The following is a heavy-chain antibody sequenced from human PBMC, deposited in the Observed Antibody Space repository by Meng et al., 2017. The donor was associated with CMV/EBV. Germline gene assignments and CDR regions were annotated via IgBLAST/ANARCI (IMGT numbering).Heavy chain of an antibody. CDR2: IKQDGSEK. J-gene: IGHJ6*02. CDR1: GFTFSSYW. V-gene: IGHV3-7*01. CDR3: ARSDCSSTSCYNYYYYGMDV. D-gene: IGHD2-2*02. Sequence: GESLKISCAASGFTFSSYWMSWVRQAPGEGLEWVANIKQDGSEKYYVDSVKGRFTISRDNAKNSLYLQMNSLRAEDTAVYYCARSDCSSTSCYNYYYYGMDVWGQGTTVTVSS.